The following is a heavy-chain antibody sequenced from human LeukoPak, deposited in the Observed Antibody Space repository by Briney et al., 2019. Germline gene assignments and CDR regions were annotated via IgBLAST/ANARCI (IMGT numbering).Heavy chain of an antibody. CDR1: GYTFTSYY. CDR2: INPSGGST. CDR3: ARGARRAAGVGWAAFGI. Sequence: GASVKVSCKASGYTFTSYYMHWVRQAPGQGLEWMGIINPSGGSTSYAQKFQGRVTMTRDTSTSTVYMELSSLRSEDTAVYYCARGARRAAGVGWAAFGIWGQGTMVTVSS. J-gene: IGHJ3*02. V-gene: IGHV1-46*03. D-gene: IGHD6-25*01.